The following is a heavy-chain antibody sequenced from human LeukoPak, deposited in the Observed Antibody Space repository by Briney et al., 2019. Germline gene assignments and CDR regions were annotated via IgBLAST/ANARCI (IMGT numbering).Heavy chain of an antibody. J-gene: IGHJ6*03. Sequence: GGSLRLSCAACGFTFSHYTIGWVRQAPGKGLERVASITSSSSHIYYADSVKGRFTISRDNAKNEVYLQMNSLRGEDTAIYYCARVMMGATVTTFHCYCMDVWGVGTAVTVSS. CDR3: ARVMMGATVTTFHCYCMDV. V-gene: IGHV3-21*01. CDR2: ITSSSSHI. D-gene: IGHD4-11*01. CDR1: GFTFSHYT.